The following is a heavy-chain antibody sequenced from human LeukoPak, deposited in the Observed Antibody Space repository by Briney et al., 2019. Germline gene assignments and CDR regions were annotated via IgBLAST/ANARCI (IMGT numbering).Heavy chain of an antibody. J-gene: IGHJ5*02. Sequence: PSETLSLTCTVSGYSISSGYYWGWIRQPPGKGLEWIGSIYHSGSTYYNPPLKSRVTISVDTSKNQFSLKLSSVTAADTAVYYCARSAYNYDFWSGHDNWFDPWGQGTLVTVSS. V-gene: IGHV4-38-2*02. D-gene: IGHD3-3*01. CDR3: ARSAYNYDFWSGHDNWFDP. CDR1: GYSISSGYY. CDR2: IYHSGST.